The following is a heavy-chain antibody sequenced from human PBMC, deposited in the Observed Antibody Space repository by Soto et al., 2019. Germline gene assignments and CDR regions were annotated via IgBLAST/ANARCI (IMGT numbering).Heavy chain of an antibody. V-gene: IGHV1-2*04. CDR1: GYTLPPYS. D-gene: IGHD6-6*01. J-gene: IGHJ6*02. CDR2: INPNSGGT. CDR3: ARERKLPYYYYGMDV. Sequence: APVKFPLKAFGYTLPPYSMYWVRQAPGQGLEWMGWINPNSGGTNYAQKFQGWVTMTRDTSISTAYMELSRLRSDDTAVYYCARERKLPYYYYGMDVWGQGTTVTVS.